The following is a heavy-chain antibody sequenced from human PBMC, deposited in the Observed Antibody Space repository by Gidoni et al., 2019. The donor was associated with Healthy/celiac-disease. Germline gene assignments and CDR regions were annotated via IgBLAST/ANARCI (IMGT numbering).Heavy chain of an antibody. J-gene: IGHJ3*02. CDR2: IIPIFGTA. CDR1: GGTFSSYA. Sequence: QVQLVQSGAEVKKPGSSVKVSCKASGGTFSSYAISWVRQAPGQGLEWMGGIIPIFGTANYAQKFQGRVTITADESTSTAYMELSSLRSEDTAVYYCARDGVAVAGTGKNAFDIWGQGTMVTVSS. V-gene: IGHV1-69*01. D-gene: IGHD6-19*01. CDR3: ARDGVAVAGTGKNAFDI.